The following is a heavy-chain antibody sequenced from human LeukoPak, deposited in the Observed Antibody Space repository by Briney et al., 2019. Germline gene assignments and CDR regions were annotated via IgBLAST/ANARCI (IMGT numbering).Heavy chain of an antibody. CDR2: INPNSGGT. CDR1: GYTLTDYY. D-gene: IGHD6-19*01. V-gene: IGHV1-2*06. CDR3: ARGSSGWYNT. Sequence: ASVKVSCKASGYTLTDYYMHWVRQAPGQGLEWMGRINPNSGGTNYAQKFQGRVTMTRDTSISTVYMELSRLRSDDTAVYYCARGSSGWYNTWGQGTLVTVSS. J-gene: IGHJ5*02.